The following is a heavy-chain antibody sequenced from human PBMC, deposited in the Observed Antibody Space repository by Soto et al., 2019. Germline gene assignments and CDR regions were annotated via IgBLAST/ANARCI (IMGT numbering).Heavy chain of an antibody. J-gene: IGHJ4*02. V-gene: IGHV4-59*01. CDR1: GGSISSYY. Sequence: QVQLQESGPGLVKPSETLSLTCTVSGGSISSYYWSWIRQPPGKGLEWIGYIYYSGSTNYNPSLKSRVTISVDTSKNQFSLKLSSVTAADTAMYYCARSSGYYYYDYWGQGTLVTVSS. D-gene: IGHD3-22*01. CDR2: IYYSGST. CDR3: ARSSGYYYYDY.